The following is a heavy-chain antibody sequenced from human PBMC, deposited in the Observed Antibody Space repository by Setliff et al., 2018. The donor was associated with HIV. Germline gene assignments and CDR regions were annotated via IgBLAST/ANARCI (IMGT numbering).Heavy chain of an antibody. Sequence: TLSLTCTVSGGSISSSSYYGGWIRQPPGKGLEWIGSIYYSGGTYYNPSLKSRVTISVDTSKNQFSLKLSSVTAADTAVYYCARHGLLWFGAGYNWFDPWGQGTLVTVSS. CDR1: GGSISSSSYY. V-gene: IGHV4-39*01. J-gene: IGHJ5*02. CDR2: IYYSGGT. CDR3: ARHGLLWFGAGYNWFDP. D-gene: IGHD3-10*01.